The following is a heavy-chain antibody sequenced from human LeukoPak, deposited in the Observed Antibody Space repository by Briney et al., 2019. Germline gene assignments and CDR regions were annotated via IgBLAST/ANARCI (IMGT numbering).Heavy chain of an antibody. V-gene: IGHV3-7*01. Sequence: GGSLRLSCAASGFTFSSYYMTWVRQAPGQGLEWVANIRQDGSAEFYADSVKGRFAISRDNAKNSLYLQMNSLRAEDTAVYYCARWLYSSGWAIDYWGQGTLVTVSS. CDR3: ARWLYSSGWAIDY. CDR1: GFTFSSYY. D-gene: IGHD6-19*01. CDR2: IRQDGSAE. J-gene: IGHJ4*02.